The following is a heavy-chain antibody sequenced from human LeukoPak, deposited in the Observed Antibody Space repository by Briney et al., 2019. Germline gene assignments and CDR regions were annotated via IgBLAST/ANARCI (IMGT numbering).Heavy chain of an antibody. CDR2: MNPKSGNT. CDR1: GYTFTNYE. J-gene: IGHJ4*02. D-gene: IGHD1-26*01. V-gene: IGHV1-8*02. CDR3: ATGRIVGAFDY. Sequence: ASVKVSCKASGYTFTNYEINWVRQATGQGLEWMGSMNPKSGNTIYAQKFQGRVTMTEDTSTDTAYMELSSLRSEDTAVYYCATGRIVGAFDYWGQGTLVTVSS.